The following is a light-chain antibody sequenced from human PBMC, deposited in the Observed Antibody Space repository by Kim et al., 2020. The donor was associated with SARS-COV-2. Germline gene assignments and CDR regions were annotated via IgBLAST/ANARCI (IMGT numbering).Light chain of an antibody. CDR1: SSIVGSNI. V-gene: IGLV1-44*01. CDR2: SSN. J-gene: IGLJ2*01. CDR3: AAWDDSLGGPV. Sequence: GQRVAISCSGSSSIVGSNIVNWYPHLPGTAPKLVLYSSNQRPSGVPDRFSGSGSGTSASLAIRGLQSEDEADYICAAWDDSLGGPVFGGGTQLTVL.